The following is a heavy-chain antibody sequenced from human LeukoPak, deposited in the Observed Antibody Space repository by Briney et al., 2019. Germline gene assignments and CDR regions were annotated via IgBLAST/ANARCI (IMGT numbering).Heavy chain of an antibody. J-gene: IGHJ4*02. V-gene: IGHV3-23*01. CDR1: GFTFSSYA. Sequence: GSLRLSCAASGFTFSSYAMSWVRQAPGKGLEWVSAICGSGGSTYYADSVKGRFTISRDNSKNTLYLQMNSLRAEDTAVYYCAKGTLVGASADYWGQGTLVTVSS. CDR3: AKGTLVGASADY. CDR2: ICGSGGST. D-gene: IGHD1-26*01.